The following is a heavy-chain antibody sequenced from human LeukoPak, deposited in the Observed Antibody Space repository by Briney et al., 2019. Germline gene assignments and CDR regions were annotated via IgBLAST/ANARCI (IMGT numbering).Heavy chain of an antibody. Sequence: GESLKISCKGSGYNFTTYWIGWVRQMPGKGLEWMGIIYPGDSDIRYSPSFQGQVTISADKSISTAYLQWSSLKASDTAMYYCARRCSSTSCPFDYWGQGTLVTVSS. V-gene: IGHV5-51*01. CDR2: IYPGDSDI. D-gene: IGHD2-2*01. CDR1: GYNFTTYW. J-gene: IGHJ4*02. CDR3: ARRCSSTSCPFDY.